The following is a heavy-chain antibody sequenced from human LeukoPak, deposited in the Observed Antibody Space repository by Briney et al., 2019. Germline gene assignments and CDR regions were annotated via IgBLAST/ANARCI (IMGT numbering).Heavy chain of an antibody. J-gene: IGHJ5*02. CDR3: ARYSGYSVQNWFDP. Sequence: ASVTVSCKASGYTFTSYGISWVRQAPGQGLEWMGWISAYSGNTNYAQKLQGRVTMTTDTSTSTAYMELRSLRSDDTAVYYCARYSGYSVQNWFDPWGQGTLVTVSS. D-gene: IGHD5/OR15-5a*01. CDR1: GYTFTSYG. V-gene: IGHV1-18*01. CDR2: ISAYSGNT.